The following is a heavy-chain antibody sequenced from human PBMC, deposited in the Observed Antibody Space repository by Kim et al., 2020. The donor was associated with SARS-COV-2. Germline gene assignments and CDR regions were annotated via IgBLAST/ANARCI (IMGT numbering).Heavy chain of an antibody. V-gene: IGHV4-34*01. Sequence: SETLSLTCAVYGGSFSGYYWSWIRQPPGKGLEWIGEINHSGSTNYNPSLKSRVTISVDTSKNQFSLKLSSVTAADTAVYYCAVGRFGELLGWFDPWGQGTLVTVSS. CDR2: INHSGST. CDR1: GGSFSGYY. D-gene: IGHD3-10*01. CDR3: AVGRFGELLGWFDP. J-gene: IGHJ5*02.